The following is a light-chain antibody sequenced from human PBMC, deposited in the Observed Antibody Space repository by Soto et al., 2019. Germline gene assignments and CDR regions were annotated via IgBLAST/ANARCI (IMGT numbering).Light chain of an antibody. V-gene: IGKV2-28*01. CDR3: MQALQTPRT. J-gene: IGKJ5*01. CDR1: QSLLHSNGYTY. Sequence: DIVITQSPLSLPVTPGEPASISCRSSQSLLHSNGYTYLDWYLQKPGQSPQLLIYLGSNRASGVPDRLSGSGSGTYFTLKISRVEAEDVGVYYCMQALQTPRTFGQGTRLEIK. CDR2: LGS.